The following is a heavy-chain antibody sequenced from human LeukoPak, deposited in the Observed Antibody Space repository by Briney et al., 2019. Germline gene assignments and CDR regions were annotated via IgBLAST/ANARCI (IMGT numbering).Heavy chain of an antibody. J-gene: IGHJ4*02. CDR2: ISSSGSTI. D-gene: IGHD3-22*01. V-gene: IGHV3-48*03. CDR3: ARDSTSYDSSGYYQLYFDY. Sequence: PGGSLRLSCAASGFTFSSYEMTWVRQAPGKGLEWVSYISSSGSTIYYADSVKGRFTISRDNAKNSLYLQMNSLRAEDTAVYYCARDSTSYDSSGYYQLYFDYWGQGTLVTVSS. CDR1: GFTFSSYE.